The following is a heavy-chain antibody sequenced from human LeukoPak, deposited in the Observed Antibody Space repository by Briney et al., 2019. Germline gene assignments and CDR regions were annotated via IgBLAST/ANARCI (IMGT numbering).Heavy chain of an antibody. CDR2: IYNNGAT. Sequence: SETLSLTCTLSGGSICSYYWSWIRQPAGRGLEWIGRIYNNGATNYNPSLKRRVTMSVDTSKSQFTLKVTSVTAADTALYYCVRDWGIGTIDSWGQGTQVTVSS. J-gene: IGHJ4*02. CDR1: GGSICSYY. D-gene: IGHD3-16*01. CDR3: VRDWGIGTIDS. V-gene: IGHV4-4*07.